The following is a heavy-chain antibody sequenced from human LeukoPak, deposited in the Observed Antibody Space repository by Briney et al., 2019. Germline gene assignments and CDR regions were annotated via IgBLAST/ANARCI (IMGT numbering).Heavy chain of an antibody. V-gene: IGHV4-39*07. CDR1: GGSISSSSYY. D-gene: IGHD6-19*01. J-gene: IGHJ4*02. CDR2: IYYSGST. CDR3: ARAHSSGWSNFDY. Sequence: PSETLSLMCTVSGGSISSSSYYWGWIRQPPEKGLEWIGSIYYSGSTYYNPSLKSRLTISVDTSKNQFSLRLSSVTAADTAVYYCARAHSSGWSNFDYWGQGTLVTVSS.